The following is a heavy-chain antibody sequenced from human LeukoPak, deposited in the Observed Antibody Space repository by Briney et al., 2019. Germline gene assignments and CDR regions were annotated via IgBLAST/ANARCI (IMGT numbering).Heavy chain of an antibody. CDR2: INHSGST. D-gene: IGHD4-11*01. CDR3: ARSPHAYSNYGNNYYYYMDV. CDR1: GGSFSGYY. Sequence: SETLSLTCAVYGGSFSGYYWSWIRQPPGKRLEWIGEINHSGSTNYNPSLKSRVTISVDTSKNQFSLKLSSVTAADTAVYYCARSPHAYSNYGNNYYYYMDVWGKGTTVTVSS. V-gene: IGHV4-34*01. J-gene: IGHJ6*03.